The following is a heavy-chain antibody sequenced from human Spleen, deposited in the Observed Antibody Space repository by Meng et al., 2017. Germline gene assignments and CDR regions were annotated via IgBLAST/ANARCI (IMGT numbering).Heavy chain of an antibody. V-gene: IGHV2-5*02. Sequence: QITLKESGPTVVKPTQTLTLTCTFSGFSLSTSGLGVAWIRQPPGKALEWLAIIHWDDDKRYSPPLENRLTVTKDTSEDQVVLRMANMDPVDTATYYCARTYGTTDYWGQGALVTVSS. CDR2: IHWDDDK. D-gene: IGHD2-2*01. CDR1: GFSLSTSGLG. CDR3: ARTYGTTDY. J-gene: IGHJ4*02.